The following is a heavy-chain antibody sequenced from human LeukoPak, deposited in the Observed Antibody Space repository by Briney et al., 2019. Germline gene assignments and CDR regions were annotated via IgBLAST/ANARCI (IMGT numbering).Heavy chain of an antibody. CDR3: ARGDYYDGGWRNWFDP. CDR1: GASIRDYY. J-gene: IGHJ5*02. CDR2: IHTSWTT. V-gene: IGHV4-4*07. D-gene: IGHD4-23*01. Sequence: SETLSLTCTVSGASIRDYYWSFIRQPAGKGLEWIGRIHTSWTTYYNPSLKSRVTMSVDTSRNQFSLRLTSVTAADTAVYYCARGDYYDGGWRNWFDPWGQGTLVTVSS.